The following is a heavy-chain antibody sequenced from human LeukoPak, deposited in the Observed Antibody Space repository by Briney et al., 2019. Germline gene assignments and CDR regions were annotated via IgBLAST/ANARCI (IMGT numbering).Heavy chain of an antibody. CDR1: GYTFTNYG. Sequence: ASVKVSCKASGYTFTNYGITWVPQAPGQGLEWMGWISVYNGKTNYAQKLQGRVTMTTDTSTSTADMELRSLTSDDTAVYYCAGRLCGSSCRINWFDPWGQGTLVTVSS. J-gene: IGHJ5*02. CDR3: AGRLCGSSCRINWFDP. D-gene: IGHD6-13*01. V-gene: IGHV1-18*01. CDR2: ISVYNGKT.